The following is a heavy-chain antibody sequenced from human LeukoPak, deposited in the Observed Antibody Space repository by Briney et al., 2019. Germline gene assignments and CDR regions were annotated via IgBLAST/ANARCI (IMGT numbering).Heavy chain of an antibody. CDR1: GYTFTGYY. D-gene: IGHD2-15*01. CDR2: INPNSGGT. Sequence: ASVKLSCKASGYTFTGYYMHWVRQAPGQGLVWMGWINPNSGGTNYAQKFQGRVTMTRDTSISTAYMELSRLRSDDTAVYYCARVPRGYCSGGSCYTPGYFQHGGQGTLVTVS. V-gene: IGHV1-2*02. CDR3: ARVPRGYCSGGSCYTPGYFQH. J-gene: IGHJ1*01.